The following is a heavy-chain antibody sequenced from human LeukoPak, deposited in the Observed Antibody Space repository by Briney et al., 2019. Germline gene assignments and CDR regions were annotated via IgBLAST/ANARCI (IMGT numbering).Heavy chain of an antibody. CDR3: ARAGGFGELFEFDY. V-gene: IGHV3-21*01. CDR1: GFTFSSYS. Sequence: GGSLRLSCAAYGFTFSSYSMNWVRQAPGKGLEWVSSISSSSSYIYYADSVKGRFTISRDNAKNSLYLQMNSLRAEDTAVYYCARAGGFGELFEFDYWGQGTLVTVSS. CDR2: ISSSSSYI. D-gene: IGHD3-10*01. J-gene: IGHJ4*02.